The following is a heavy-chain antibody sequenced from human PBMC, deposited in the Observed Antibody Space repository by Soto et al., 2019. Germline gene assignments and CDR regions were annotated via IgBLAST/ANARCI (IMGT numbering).Heavy chain of an antibody. J-gene: IGHJ4*02. V-gene: IGHV3-30*18. CDR3: VKPSGWYPDY. CDR1: GFTFSDYG. CDR2: ISPDGMNK. Sequence: QVQLVESGGGVVQPGGSLRLSCAVSGFTFSDYGMHWVRQAPGKGLEWVAVISPDGMNKYYPDSLRGRFTISRDNSKNTLYLQMSSLRGEDTAVYYCVKPSGWYPDYWGQGTHVTVSS. D-gene: IGHD6-19*01.